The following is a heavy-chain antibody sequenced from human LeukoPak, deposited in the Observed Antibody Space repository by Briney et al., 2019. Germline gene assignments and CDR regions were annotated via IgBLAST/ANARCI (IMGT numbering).Heavy chain of an antibody. CDR2: IYYSGST. Sequence: SETLSLTCTVSGGSISSYYWSWIRQPPGKGLEWIGYIYYSGSTNYNPSLKSRVTISVDTSKNQFSLKLSSVPAADTAVYYCARAGSGWSDFDYWGQGTLVTVSS. D-gene: IGHD6-19*01. J-gene: IGHJ4*02. CDR1: GGSISSYY. CDR3: ARAGSGWSDFDY. V-gene: IGHV4-59*01.